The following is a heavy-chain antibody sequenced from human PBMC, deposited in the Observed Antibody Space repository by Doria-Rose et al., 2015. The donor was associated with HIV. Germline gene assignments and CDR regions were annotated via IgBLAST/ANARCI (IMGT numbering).Heavy chain of an antibody. Sequence: VQLVESGGGLVQPGGSLRLSCTASGFTFNSHAMSWVRQAPGKGLQWVSSISGTGVQRYCTDSVKGRFTISRDNSKNTLYLQMNSLSVDDTALYYCAKVSRSSAFDWGQGALVIVSS. CDR3: AKVSRSSAFD. J-gene: IGHJ4*02. D-gene: IGHD6-19*01. CDR2: ISGTGVQR. V-gene: IGHV3-23*04. CDR1: GFTFNSHA.